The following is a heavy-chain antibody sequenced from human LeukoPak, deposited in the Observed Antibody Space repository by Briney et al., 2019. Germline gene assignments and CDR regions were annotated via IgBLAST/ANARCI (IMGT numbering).Heavy chain of an antibody. CDR3: TRALCINGVCEWFDP. Sequence: SETLSLTCSVSGASVSSGNYFWTWIRQPTGKGLEWIVRLSTRGKTNYNPSLESRVTISGDTSKNQFSLQLRSVTAADTAVYYCTRALCINGVCEWFDPWGQGTLVTVSS. CDR2: LSTRGKT. CDR1: GASVSSGNYF. D-gene: IGHD2-8*01. J-gene: IGHJ5*02. V-gene: IGHV4-61*02.